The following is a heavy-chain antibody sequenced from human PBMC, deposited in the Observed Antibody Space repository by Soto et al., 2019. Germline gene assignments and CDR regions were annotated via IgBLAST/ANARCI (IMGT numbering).Heavy chain of an antibody. V-gene: IGHV4-59*08. D-gene: IGHD2-2*01. CDR2: IYYSGST. CDR1: GGSISSYY. CDR3: ERFIPAAMFGYYYYYKDV. Sequence: SETLSLTCTVSGGSISSYYWSWIRQPPGKGLEWIGYIYYSGSTNYNPSLKSRVTISVDTSKNPFSLKLSSVTAADTAVYYCERFIPAAMFGYYYYYKDVWGKGTPVTVSS. J-gene: IGHJ6*03.